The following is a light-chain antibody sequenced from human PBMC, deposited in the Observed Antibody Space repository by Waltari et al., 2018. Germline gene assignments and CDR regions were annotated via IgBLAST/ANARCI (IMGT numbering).Light chain of an antibody. V-gene: IGKV1-39*01. CDR3: QQSFSTPLT. Sequence: DIQMTQSSSSLSASLGDSVTITCRASQSISSYLNWYQQKPGVAPKLLIYAASRLRNGVPSRFSGSGSGTDFSLTISSLQPEDFATYYCQQSFSTPLTFGGGTKVEIK. CDR2: AAS. J-gene: IGKJ4*01. CDR1: QSISSY.